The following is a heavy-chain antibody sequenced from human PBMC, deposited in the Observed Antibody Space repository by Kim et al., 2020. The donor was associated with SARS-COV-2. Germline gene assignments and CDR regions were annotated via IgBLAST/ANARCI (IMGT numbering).Heavy chain of an antibody. J-gene: IGHJ2*01. Sequence: TTYNPSPKGRVTISVDTSKKQFSLRLSSVTAADAAVYYCARHLRNWYFDLWGRGTLVTVSS. CDR3: ARHLRNWYFDL. V-gene: IGHV4-39*01. CDR2: T.